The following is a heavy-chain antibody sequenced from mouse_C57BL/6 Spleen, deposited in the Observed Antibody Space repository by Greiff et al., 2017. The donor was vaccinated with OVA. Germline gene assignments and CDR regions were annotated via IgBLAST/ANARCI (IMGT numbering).Heavy chain of an antibody. V-gene: IGHV5-6*01. D-gene: IGHD1-1*01. Sequence: VQLKESGGDLVKPGGSLKLSCAASGFTFSSYGMSWVRQTPDKRLEWVATISSGGSYTYYPDSVKGRFTISRDNAKNTLYLQMSSLKSEDTAMYYCARQRGYYGSSRYYYAMDYWGQGTSVTVSS. CDR2: ISSGGSYT. CDR1: GFTFSSYG. CDR3: ARQRGYYGSSRYYYAMDY. J-gene: IGHJ4*01.